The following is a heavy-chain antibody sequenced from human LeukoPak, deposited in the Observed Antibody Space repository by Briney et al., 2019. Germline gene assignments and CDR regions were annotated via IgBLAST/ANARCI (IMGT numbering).Heavy chain of an antibody. CDR3: ARQEQQLIYNWFDP. Sequence: SETLSLTCTVSGGSINSNYYYWGWIRQPPGKGLEWIGIIYYSGTTYYNPSLKTRVTISIDTSKNQFSLKLSSVTAADTAVYYCARQEQQLIYNWFDPWGQGTLVTVSS. CDR2: IYYSGTT. J-gene: IGHJ5*02. D-gene: IGHD6-13*01. CDR1: GGSINSNYYY. V-gene: IGHV4-39*07.